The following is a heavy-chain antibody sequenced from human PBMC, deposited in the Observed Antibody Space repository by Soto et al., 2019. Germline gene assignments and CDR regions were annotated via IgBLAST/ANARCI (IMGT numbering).Heavy chain of an antibody. D-gene: IGHD3-9*01. CDR1: GFTFSSYG. Sequence: GGSLRLSCAASGFTFSSYGMHWVRQAPGKGLEWVAVIWYDGSNKYYADSVKGRFTISRDNSKNTLYLQMNSLRAEDTAVYYCAREHYDILTGRAYYFDYWGQGTLVTVSS. CDR3: AREHYDILTGRAYYFDY. V-gene: IGHV3-33*01. CDR2: IWYDGSNK. J-gene: IGHJ4*02.